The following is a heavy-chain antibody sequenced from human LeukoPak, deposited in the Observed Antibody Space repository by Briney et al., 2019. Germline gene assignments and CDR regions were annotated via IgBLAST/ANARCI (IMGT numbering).Heavy chain of an antibody. Sequence: SETLSPTCTVSGGSISSYYWNWIRQPPGKGLEWIGYIYYSGTTNYNPSLKSRVSMSVDTSKNQFSLKLSSVTAADTAVYYCARGGAWFGELLPPYYFDYWGQGTLVTVSS. CDR3: ARGGAWFGELLPPYYFDY. J-gene: IGHJ4*02. V-gene: IGHV4-59*01. D-gene: IGHD3-10*01. CDR1: GGSISSYY. CDR2: IYYSGTT.